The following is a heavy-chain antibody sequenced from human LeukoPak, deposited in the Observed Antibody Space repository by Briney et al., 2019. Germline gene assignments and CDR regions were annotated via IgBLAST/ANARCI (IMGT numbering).Heavy chain of an antibody. V-gene: IGHV1-2*02. Sequence: ASVKVSCKASGYTFTGYYMHWVRQAPGQGLEWMGWINPNSGGTNYAQKFQGRVTMTRDTSISTAYMELSRLRSDDTAVYYCARGLLGSSWYDYYYYYYYMDVWGKGTTVTVSS. J-gene: IGHJ6*03. CDR3: ARGLLGSSWYDYYYYYYYMDV. CDR2: INPNSGGT. D-gene: IGHD6-13*01. CDR1: GYTFTGYY.